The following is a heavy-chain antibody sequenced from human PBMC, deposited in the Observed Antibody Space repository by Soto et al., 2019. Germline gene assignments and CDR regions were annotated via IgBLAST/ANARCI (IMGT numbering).Heavy chain of an antibody. CDR2: ITVGSSHI. Sequence: GGSLRLSCTGSGFPFSAYNINWVRQAPGKGLECVSSITVGSSHIYQPNSMKGRFTISRDNAKNLLYLQMSSLRAEDTAVYYCARDEGVDYWGQGTLVTVSS. CDR1: GFPFSAYN. CDR3: ARDEGVDY. J-gene: IGHJ4*02. V-gene: IGHV3-21*04.